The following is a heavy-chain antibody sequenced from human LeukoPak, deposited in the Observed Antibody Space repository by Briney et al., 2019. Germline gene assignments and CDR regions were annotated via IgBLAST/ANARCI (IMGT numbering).Heavy chain of an antibody. D-gene: IGHD4-17*01. CDR1: GGSFSGYY. Sequence: SETLSLTCAVYGGSFSGYYWSWIRQPPGKGLEWIGEINHSGSTNYNPSLKSRVTISVDTSKNQFSLKLSSVTAADTAVYYCARGGRDGDYIGWFDPWGQEPWSPSPQ. CDR2: INHSGST. J-gene: IGHJ5*02. CDR3: ARGGRDGDYIGWFDP. V-gene: IGHV4-34*01.